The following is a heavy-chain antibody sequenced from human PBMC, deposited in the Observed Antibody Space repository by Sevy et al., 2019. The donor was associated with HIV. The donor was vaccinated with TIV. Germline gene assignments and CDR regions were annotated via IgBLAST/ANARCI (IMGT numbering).Heavy chain of an antibody. V-gene: IGHV5-51*01. CDR2: IYPGDSDT. CDR1: GYSFTNNW. Sequence: GESLKISCQASGYSFTNNWIAWVRQMPGKGLEWMGIIYPGDSDTRYSPSFQGQVTISADKSISTAYLQWSSLKASDTAIYYCARSEQWLDYWGQGTLVTVSS. D-gene: IGHD6-19*01. J-gene: IGHJ4*02. CDR3: ARSEQWLDY.